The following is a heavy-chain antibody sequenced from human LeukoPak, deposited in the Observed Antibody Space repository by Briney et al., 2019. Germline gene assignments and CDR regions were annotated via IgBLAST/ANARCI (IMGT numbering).Heavy chain of an antibody. V-gene: IGHV4-59*01. CDR1: GGSINSYY. CDR2: IHYSGKT. J-gene: IGHJ3*02. D-gene: IGHD3-22*01. CDR3: ARDSFYYDSSDSWDDAFDI. Sequence: SETLSLTCTVSGGSINSYYWSWIRQSPGKGLEWIGNIHYSGKTHYNPSLKSRVTMSVDTSKNQFSLKLSSVTAADTAVHYCARDSFYYDSSDSWDDAFDIWGQGTMVTVSS.